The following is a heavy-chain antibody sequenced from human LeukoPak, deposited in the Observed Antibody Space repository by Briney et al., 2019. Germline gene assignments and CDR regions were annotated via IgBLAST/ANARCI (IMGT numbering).Heavy chain of an antibody. V-gene: IGHV1-2*02. Sequence: ASVKVSCKASGYTFTGYYMHWVRQAPGQGLEWMGWINPNSGGTNYAQKFQGRVTMTRDTSISTAYMELSRLGSDDTAVYYCARHRIPPNYDFWSGYYPNWFDPWGQGTLVTVSS. D-gene: IGHD3-3*01. J-gene: IGHJ5*02. CDR2: INPNSGGT. CDR1: GYTFTGYY. CDR3: ARHRIPPNYDFWSGYYPNWFDP.